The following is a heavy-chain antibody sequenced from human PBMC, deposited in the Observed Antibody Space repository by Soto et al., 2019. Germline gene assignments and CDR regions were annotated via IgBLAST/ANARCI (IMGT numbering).Heavy chain of an antibody. Sequence: SETLSLTCAVYGGSFSNYYWSWIRQPPGKGLEWIGEINHSGSTNYSPSLKSRVILAVDTFKNQFSLKLSSVTAADTAVYYCARGDIVVVPAAIGVLDHYYYYYMDVWGKGTTVTVSS. J-gene: IGHJ6*03. D-gene: IGHD2-2*01. V-gene: IGHV4-34*01. CDR1: GGSFSNYY. CDR3: ARGDIVVVPAAIGVLDHYYYYYMDV. CDR2: INHSGST.